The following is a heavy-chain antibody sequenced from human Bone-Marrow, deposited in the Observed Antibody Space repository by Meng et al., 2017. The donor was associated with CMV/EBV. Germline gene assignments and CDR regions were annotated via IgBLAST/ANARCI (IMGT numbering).Heavy chain of an antibody. CDR2: ISSSSSTI. CDR1: GFTFSSYS. J-gene: IGHJ4*02. CDR3: AKEGRAYSYFDY. V-gene: IGHV3-48*04. Sequence: GESLKTSWAASGFTFSSYSMNWVRQAPGKGLEWVSYISSSSSTIYYADSVKGRFTISSDNAKNSLCLKMNSLRAEDTALYYCAKEGRAYSYFDYWGQGTLVTVYS. D-gene: IGHD5-18*01.